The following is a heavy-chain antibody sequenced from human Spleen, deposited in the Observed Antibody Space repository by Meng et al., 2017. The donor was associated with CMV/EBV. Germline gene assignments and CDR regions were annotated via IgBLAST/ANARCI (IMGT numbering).Heavy chain of an antibody. CDR1: GFTFSGYA. CDR3: ARSVSVYSDFDF. Sequence: GESLKISCAASGFTFSGYAINWVRQAPGKGLEWVSSFGSGNTYIHYADSVKGRFTISRDNAKNSLYLQMNSLRAEDTAVHYCARSVSVYSDFDFWGQGTLVTVSS. CDR2: FGSGNTYI. V-gene: IGHV3-21*01. D-gene: IGHD6-13*01. J-gene: IGHJ4*02.